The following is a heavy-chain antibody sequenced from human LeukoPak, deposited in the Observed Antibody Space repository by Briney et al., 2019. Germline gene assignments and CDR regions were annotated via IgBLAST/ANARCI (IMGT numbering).Heavy chain of an antibody. CDR1: GGSISSYY. CDR2: IYTSGST. D-gene: IGHD6-19*01. Sequence: SETLSLTCTVSGGSISSYYWNWIRQPAGKGLEWIGRIYTSGSTNYNPSLKSRVTMSVDTSKNQFSLKLSSVTAADTAVYYCARGGFSSGWYGDPINWYFDLWGRGTLVTVSS. J-gene: IGHJ2*01. CDR3: ARGGFSSGWYGDPINWYFDL. V-gene: IGHV4-4*07.